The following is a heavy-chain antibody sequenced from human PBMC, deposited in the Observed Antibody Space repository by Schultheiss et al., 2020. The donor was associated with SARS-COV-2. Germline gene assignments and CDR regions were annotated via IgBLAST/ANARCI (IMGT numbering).Heavy chain of an antibody. CDR1: GFTVSSNY. Sequence: GGSLRLSCAASGFTVSSNYMSWVRQAPGKGLEWVAVISYDGSNKYYADSVKGRFTISRDNSKNTLYLQMNSLRAEDTAVYYCAKSYGDYVPDYWGQGTLVTVSS. V-gene: IGHV3-30*18. J-gene: IGHJ4*02. D-gene: IGHD4-17*01. CDR3: AKSYGDYVPDY. CDR2: ISYDGSNK.